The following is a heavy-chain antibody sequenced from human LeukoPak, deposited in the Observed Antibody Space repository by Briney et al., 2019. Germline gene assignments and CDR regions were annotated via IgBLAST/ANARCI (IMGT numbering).Heavy chain of an antibody. CDR2: IYYSGRT. D-gene: IGHD3-22*01. V-gene: IGHV4-59*08. J-gene: IGHJ3*02. CDR1: GGSIASHY. CDR3: TRLLDNDSSGYPDTFDM. Sequence: SETLSLTCTVSGGSIASHYGSWIRQAPGKGLEWIGFIYYSGRTKYNPSLQSRVTISLDTSEKKFSLKVTSVTAADTAVYYCTRLLDNDSSGYPDTFDMWGQGTVVTVSS.